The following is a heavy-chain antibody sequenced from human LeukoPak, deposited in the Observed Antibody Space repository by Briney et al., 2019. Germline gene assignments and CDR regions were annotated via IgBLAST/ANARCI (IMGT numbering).Heavy chain of an antibody. D-gene: IGHD3-16*01. J-gene: IGHJ4*02. CDR3: ARVGGSPGAPVDH. V-gene: IGHV3-66*01. CDR1: GFTVYSNY. Sequence: GGSLRLSCAASGFTVYSNYIIWVRQAPGKGLEWVSFMWSDGAANYADSVKGRFAFSRDNSKNTVSLQMDSLRAEDTAVYYCARVGGSPGAPVDHWGPGTLVTVSA. CDR2: MWSDGAA.